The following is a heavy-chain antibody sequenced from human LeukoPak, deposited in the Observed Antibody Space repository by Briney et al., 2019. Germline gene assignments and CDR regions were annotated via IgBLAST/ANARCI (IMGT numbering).Heavy chain of an antibody. CDR2: TYDGGRG. V-gene: IGHV4-59*13. J-gene: IGHJ5*02. D-gene: IGHD4-17*01. CDR1: GGSISSSF. CDR3: ARHWRPHDYDNWFDH. Sequence: PSETLSLTCTVSGGSISSSFWTWLRQAPGKGLELIGFTYDGGRGNYKPSLRSRVDISLDTSSNRYSLRLTSVTAADTGVYYCARHWRPHDYDNWFDHWGQGILVTVSS.